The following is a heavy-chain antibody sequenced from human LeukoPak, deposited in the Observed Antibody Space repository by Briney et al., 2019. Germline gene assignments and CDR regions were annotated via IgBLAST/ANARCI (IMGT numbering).Heavy chain of an antibody. CDR3: ARELEGANFDC. V-gene: IGHV3-21*06. CDR2: ISSSSSHI. CDR1: GFTLSSYS. D-gene: IGHD3-16*01. Sequence: GGSLRLSCVASGFTLSSYSMDWVRQAPGKGLEWVSSISSSSSHIYYADSVKGRFTISRDNAKNSLYLQMNSLRAEDTAVYYCARELEGANFDCWGQGTLVTVSS. J-gene: IGHJ4*02.